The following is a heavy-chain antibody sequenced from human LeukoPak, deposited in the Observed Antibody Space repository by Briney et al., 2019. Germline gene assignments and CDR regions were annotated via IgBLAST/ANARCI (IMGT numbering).Heavy chain of an antibody. D-gene: IGHD6-6*01. Sequence: GGSLRLSCAASGFTFSSYAMSWVRQAPGKGLEWVSAISGSGGRTYYADSVKGRFTISRDNSKNTLYLQMNSLRAEGTAVYYCAKGSSSSDGDYWGQGTLVTVSS. V-gene: IGHV3-23*01. CDR2: ISGSGGRT. CDR3: AKGSSSSDGDY. J-gene: IGHJ4*02. CDR1: GFTFSSYA.